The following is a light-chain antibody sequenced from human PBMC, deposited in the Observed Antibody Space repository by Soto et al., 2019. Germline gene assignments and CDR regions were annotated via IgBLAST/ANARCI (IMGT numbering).Light chain of an antibody. CDR3: CSYAGSSTLWV. CDR1: SRNVGSYNL. CDR2: EVS. V-gene: IGLV2-23*02. Sequence: QSALTQPPSVSGSPGQSITISCTGTSRNVGSYNLVSWYQQPPGKAPKLMIYEVSKRPSGVSNRFSGSKSGNTASLTISGLQAEDEADYYCCSYAGSSTLWVFGGGTKLTVL. J-gene: IGLJ3*02.